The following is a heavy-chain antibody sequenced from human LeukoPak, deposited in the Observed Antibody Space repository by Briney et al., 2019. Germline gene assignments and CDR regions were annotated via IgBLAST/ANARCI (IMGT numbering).Heavy chain of an antibody. CDR2: IYYSGST. CDR3: ARHGVAATPDY. V-gene: IGHV4-59*08. D-gene: IGHD2-15*01. Sequence: SETLSLTCTVPGGSISSYYWSWIRQPPGKGLEWIGYIYYSGSTNYNPSLKSRVTISVDTSKNQFSLKLSSVTAADTAVYYCARHGVAATPDYWGQGTLVTVSS. CDR1: GGSISSYY. J-gene: IGHJ4*02.